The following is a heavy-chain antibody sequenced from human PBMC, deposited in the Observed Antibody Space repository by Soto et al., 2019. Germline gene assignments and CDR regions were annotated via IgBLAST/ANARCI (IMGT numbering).Heavy chain of an antibody. D-gene: IGHD2-2*01. Sequence: HPGGSLRLSCAASGFTFSSYGMSWVRQAPGKGLEWVSAISGSGGGTYYADSVKGRFTISRDNSKNTLYLQMNSLRAEDTAVYYCAKDDWYQLPQYIQHWGQGTLVTVSS. V-gene: IGHV3-23*01. J-gene: IGHJ1*01. CDR1: GFTFSSYG. CDR3: AKDDWYQLPQYIQH. CDR2: ISGSGGGT.